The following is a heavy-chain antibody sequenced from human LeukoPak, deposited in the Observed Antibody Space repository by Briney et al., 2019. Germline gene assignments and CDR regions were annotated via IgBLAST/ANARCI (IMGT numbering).Heavy chain of an antibody. CDR2: IRSKTYGGTA. CDR3: ARDEGGSYIY. J-gene: IGHJ4*02. D-gene: IGHD3-10*01. CDR1: GFTFGDYA. V-gene: IGHV3-49*03. Sequence: GGSLRLSCTASGFTFGDYAMSWFRQAPGKGLEWVGFIRSKTYGGTAEYAASVKGRFTISRDDSKDIAYLQMDSLKTEDTALYYCARDEGGSYIYWGQGTLVTVSS.